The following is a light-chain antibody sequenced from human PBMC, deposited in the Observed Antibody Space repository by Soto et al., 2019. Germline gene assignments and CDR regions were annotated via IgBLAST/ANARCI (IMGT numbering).Light chain of an antibody. CDR1: TSINNW. V-gene: IGKV1-5*03. CDR3: LQYNSCSRGT. Sequence: DIQMTQYPSSLSASVGDRVTIKCRASTSINNWLAWYQQKPGKAPNLLIYTASTVESGVPSRFSGSGSGTEYARTIHNLHPEDFATYYCLQYNSCSRGTFGQGTRVEI. J-gene: IGKJ1*01. CDR2: TAS.